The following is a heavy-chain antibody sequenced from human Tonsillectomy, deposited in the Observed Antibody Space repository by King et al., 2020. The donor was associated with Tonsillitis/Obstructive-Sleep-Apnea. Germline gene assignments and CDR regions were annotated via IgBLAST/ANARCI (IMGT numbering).Heavy chain of an antibody. Sequence: VQLVESGAEVKKPGASVKVSCTASGYPFSSHYIHWVRQAPGQGLEWMGTINPSGGGTNYAQNFQDRVTMTRDSSTSTVYMELSSLGPEDTAIYYCAGAAGEGSESFWDNWFAPWGQGTLVTVSS. J-gene: IGHJ5*02. CDR3: AGAAGEGSESFWDNWFAP. CDR1: GYPFSSHY. V-gene: IGHV1-46*01. D-gene: IGHD3-10*01. CDR2: INPSGGGT.